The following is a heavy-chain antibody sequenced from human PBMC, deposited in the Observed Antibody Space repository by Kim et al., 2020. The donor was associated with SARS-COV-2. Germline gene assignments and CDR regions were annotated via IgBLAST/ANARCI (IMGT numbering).Heavy chain of an antibody. Sequence: GGSLRLSCAASGFTFTTHWMHWVRQAPGKGLVWVSRINYDGSATNYADSVKGRFTISRDAKSTLYLQMNSLRAEDTAVYYCARGMVTLTEPPDYWGLGT. V-gene: IGHV3-74*01. J-gene: IGHJ4*02. CDR3: ARGMVTLTEPPDY. CDR2: INYDGSAT. CDR1: GFTFTTHW. D-gene: IGHD5-18*01.